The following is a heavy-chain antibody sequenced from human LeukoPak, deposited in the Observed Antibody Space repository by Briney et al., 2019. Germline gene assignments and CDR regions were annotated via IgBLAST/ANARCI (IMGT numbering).Heavy chain of an antibody. CDR1: GDSIRTYY. Sequence: SEPLSLTCTVSGDSIRTYYWSWIRLPPGKGPEWIGYIYYSGSTNYNPSLKSRVTISVDTSKNQFSLKLNSVTAADTAVYYCARGCSSGTCPLDYWGQGTLVTVSS. CDR2: IYYSGST. V-gene: IGHV4-59*01. CDR3: ARGCSSGTCPLDY. D-gene: IGHD2-15*01. J-gene: IGHJ4*02.